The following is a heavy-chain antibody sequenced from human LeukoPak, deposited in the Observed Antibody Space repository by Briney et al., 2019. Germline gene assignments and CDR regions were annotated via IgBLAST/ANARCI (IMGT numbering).Heavy chain of an antibody. Sequence: SETLSLTCTVSGGSISSYYWSWIRQPPGKGLEWIGYIYYSGSTNYNPSLKSRVTISVDTSKNKFSLKLSSVTAADTAVYYCAGGRDYYDSSGLNWFDPWGQGTLVTVSS. CDR3: AGGRDYYDSSGLNWFDP. CDR2: IYYSGST. CDR1: GGSISSYY. V-gene: IGHV4-59*01. J-gene: IGHJ5*02. D-gene: IGHD3-22*01.